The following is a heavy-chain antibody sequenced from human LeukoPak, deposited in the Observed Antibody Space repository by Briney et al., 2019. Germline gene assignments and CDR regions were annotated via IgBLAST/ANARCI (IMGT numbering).Heavy chain of an antibody. CDR1: GYTLTELS. CDR3: ARDGDSSSSLDY. CDR2: FDPEDGKT. D-gene: IGHD6-6*01. Sequence: ASVKVSFTVSGYTLTELSMHWVRQAPGKGLEWMGGFDPEDGKTIYAQKFQGRVTMTEDTSTDTAYMELSSLRSEDTAAYYCARDGDSSSSLDYWGQGTLVTVSS. J-gene: IGHJ4*02. V-gene: IGHV1-24*01.